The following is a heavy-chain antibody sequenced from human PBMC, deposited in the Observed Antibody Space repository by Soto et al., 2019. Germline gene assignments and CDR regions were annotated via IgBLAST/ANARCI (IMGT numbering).Heavy chain of an antibody. CDR1: GYTFTNFG. V-gene: IGHV1-18*01. CDR2: ISAYNGNT. CDR3: AGGGTPIDF. J-gene: IGHJ4*02. D-gene: IGHD3-16*01. Sequence: QVQLVQSGAEVKKPGASVKVSCKASGYTFTNFGISWVRQAPGQGLEWMGWISAYNGNTNSAQKFQDRVTMTTDTSTSTGYMELRSLRSYDSAIEYCAGGGTPIDFWGQGTLVTVSS.